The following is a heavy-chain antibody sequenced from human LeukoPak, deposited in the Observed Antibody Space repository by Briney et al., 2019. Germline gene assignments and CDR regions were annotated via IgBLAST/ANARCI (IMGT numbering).Heavy chain of an antibody. D-gene: IGHD5-12*01. CDR1: GFTFSSYA. CDR3: AKNDRYSGYDPRNYFDY. V-gene: IGHV3-23*01. J-gene: IGHJ4*02. CDR2: TSGSGGST. Sequence: GGSLRLSCAASGFTFSSYAMSWVRQAPGKGLEWVSATSGSGGSTYYADSVKGRFTISRDNSKNTLYLQMNSLRAEDTAVYYCAKNDRYSGYDPRNYFDYWGQGTLVTVSS.